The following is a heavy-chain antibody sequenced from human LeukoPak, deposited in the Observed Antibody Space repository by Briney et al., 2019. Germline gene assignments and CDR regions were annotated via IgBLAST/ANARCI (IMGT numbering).Heavy chain of an antibody. D-gene: IGHD4-11*01. V-gene: IGHV1-18*04. CDR3: ARPRASNYAAYYYYGMDV. CDR2: ISAYNGNT. J-gene: IGHJ6*02. CDR1: GYTFTSYG. Sequence: ASVKGSCKASGYTFTSYGISWVRQAPGQGLEWMGWISAYNGNTNYAQKLQGRVTMTTDTSTSTAYMELRSLRSDDTAVYYCARPRASNYAAYYYYGMDVWGQGTTVTVSS.